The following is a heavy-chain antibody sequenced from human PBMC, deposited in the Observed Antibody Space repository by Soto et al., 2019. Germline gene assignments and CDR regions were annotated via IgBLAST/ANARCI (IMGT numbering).Heavy chain of an antibody. CDR1: GFTFSSYA. V-gene: IGHV3-23*01. Sequence: EVQLLESGGGLVQPGGSLRLSCAASGFTFSSYAMSWVRQAPGKGLEWVSAISGRGGSTYYADSVKGRFTISRDNSKNTLYLQMNSLRAEDTAVYYCAKSLSPGATAGVSGFDPWGQGTLVTVSS. D-gene: IGHD6-25*01. CDR2: ISGRGGST. J-gene: IGHJ5*02. CDR3: AKSLSPGATAGVSGFDP.